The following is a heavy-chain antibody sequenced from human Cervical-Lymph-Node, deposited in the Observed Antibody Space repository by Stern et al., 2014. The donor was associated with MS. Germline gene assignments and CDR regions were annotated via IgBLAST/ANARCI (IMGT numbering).Heavy chain of an antibody. D-gene: IGHD6-13*01. J-gene: IGHJ4*02. CDR2: IIPIFGTA. CDR1: GGTFSSYA. V-gene: IGHV1-69*01. Sequence: VQLVESGAEVKKPGSSVKVSCKASGGTFSSYAISWVRQAPGQGLEWMGGIIPIFGTATYAQKIQGRVTITADESTSTAYMELSSLRSEDTAVYYCVFAAAVHPTSDYWGQGTLVTVSS. CDR3: VFAAAVHPTSDY.